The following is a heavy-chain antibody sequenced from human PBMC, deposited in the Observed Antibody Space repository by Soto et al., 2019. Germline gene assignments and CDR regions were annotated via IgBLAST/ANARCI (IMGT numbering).Heavy chain of an antibody. CDR1: GVSISNPSDY. J-gene: IGHJ4*02. D-gene: IGHD3-16*01. CDR3: ASDMNTGEVDY. V-gene: IGHV4-39*01. Sequence: ESPCPTRTFSGVSISNPSDYRWWISQPPGKGLEWIGSIYYSGSTYYNPSLKSRVTISVDTSKNQFSLKLSSVTAADTAVYYCASDMNTGEVDYWGQGKLVTAS. CDR2: IYYSGST.